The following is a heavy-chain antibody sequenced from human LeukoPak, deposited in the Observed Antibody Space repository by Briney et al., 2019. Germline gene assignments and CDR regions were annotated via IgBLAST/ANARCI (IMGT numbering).Heavy chain of an antibody. CDR1: GYTFTSYA. V-gene: IGHV1-3*01. CDR3: ARDSCSGGSCYIDY. Sequence: ASVKVSCKASGYTFTSYAMHWVRQAPGQRLEWMGWINAGNGNTKYPQKFQGRVTITRDTSASTAYMELRSLRSDDTAVYYCARDSCSGGSCYIDYWGQGTLVTVSS. J-gene: IGHJ4*02. CDR2: INAGNGNT. D-gene: IGHD2-15*01.